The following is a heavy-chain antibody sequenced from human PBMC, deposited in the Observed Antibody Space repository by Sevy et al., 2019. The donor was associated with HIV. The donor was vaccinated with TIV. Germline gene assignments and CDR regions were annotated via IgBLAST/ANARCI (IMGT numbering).Heavy chain of an antibody. CDR1: GFTFSSYW. D-gene: IGHD5-12*01. CDR3: AREVEMATTYFDY. Sequence: GGSLRLSCAASGFTFSSYWMNWVRQAPGKGLEWVANIKQDGSEKYYVDSVKGRFTISSDNAKNLMYLQMNSLRAEDTAVYYCAREVEMATTYFDYWGQGTLVTVSS. V-gene: IGHV3-7*01. CDR2: IKQDGSEK. J-gene: IGHJ4*02.